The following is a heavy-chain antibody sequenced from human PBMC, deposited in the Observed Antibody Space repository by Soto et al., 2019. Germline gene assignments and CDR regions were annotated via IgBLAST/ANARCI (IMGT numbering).Heavy chain of an antibody. CDR2: ISYDGSNK. CDR3: AREGYFDWLSARYGMDV. D-gene: IGHD3-9*01. J-gene: IGHJ6*02. V-gene: IGHV3-30-3*01. CDR1: GFTFSSYA. Sequence: QVQLVESGGGVVQPGRSLRLSCAASGFTFSSYAMHWVRQAPGKGLEWVAVISYDGSNKYYADSVKGRFTISRDNSKNTLYLQMNSLRAEDTAVYYCAREGYFDWLSARYGMDVWGQGTTVTVSS.